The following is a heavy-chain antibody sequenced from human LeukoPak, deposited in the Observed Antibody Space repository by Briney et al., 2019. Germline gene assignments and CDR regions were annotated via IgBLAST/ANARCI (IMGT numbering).Heavy chain of an antibody. V-gene: IGHV4-59*12. CDR3: ARGHYTDYD. D-gene: IGHD4-17*01. CDR2: IYYTGST. Sequence: PSETLSLTCTLSGGSISTYYWSWVRQPPGKGLEWIGYIYYTGSTDYNPSLKSRVTISVDTSKNQFSLKLSSVTAADTAVYYCARGHYTDYDRGQGTLVTVSS. CDR1: GGSISTYY. J-gene: IGHJ4*02.